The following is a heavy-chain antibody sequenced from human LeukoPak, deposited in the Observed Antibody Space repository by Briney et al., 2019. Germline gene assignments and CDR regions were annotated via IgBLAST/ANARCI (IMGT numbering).Heavy chain of an antibody. J-gene: IGHJ4*02. D-gene: IGHD4-17*01. Sequence: SETLSLTCTVSGGSISSYYWSWIRQPPGKGLEWIGYIYYSGSTNYNPSLKSRVTISVDTSKNQFSLKLSSVTAADTAVYYCARSKNDYGDYGHDYWGQGTLVTVSS. V-gene: IGHV4-59*08. CDR1: GGSISSYY. CDR2: IYYSGST. CDR3: ARSKNDYGDYGHDY.